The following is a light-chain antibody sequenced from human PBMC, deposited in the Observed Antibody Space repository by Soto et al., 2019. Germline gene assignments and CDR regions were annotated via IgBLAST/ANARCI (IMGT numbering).Light chain of an antibody. CDR2: KAP. J-gene: IGKJ1*01. CDR1: ESVRSW. Sequence: DIQMPQSPSTLSASIGDRVTITCRASESVRSWVAWYQQKPGKAPKLLINKAPSLESGVPPWFSGSGSETEFTLTISSLQPDDFATYYWHQYNRHATFGQGTKVDIK. CDR3: HQYNRHAT. V-gene: IGKV1-5*03.